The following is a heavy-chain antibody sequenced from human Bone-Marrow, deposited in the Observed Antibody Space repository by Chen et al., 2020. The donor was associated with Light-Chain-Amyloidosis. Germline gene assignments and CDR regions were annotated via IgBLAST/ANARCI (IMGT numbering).Heavy chain of an antibody. Sequence: EVQLEQSGPEVKKPGESLKISCKGSGYTFPNYWIGWVRQMPGKGLEWMGVIYPDASGPRYTPSLGGQVTISADESITAGALQWRTLKASDTAMYYCARRRDGYTTDYWGKGTLVTV. CDR1: GYTFPNYW. CDR2: IYPDASGP. V-gene: IGHV5-51*01. D-gene: IGHD5-18*01. CDR3: ARRRDGYTTDY. J-gene: IGHJ4*02.